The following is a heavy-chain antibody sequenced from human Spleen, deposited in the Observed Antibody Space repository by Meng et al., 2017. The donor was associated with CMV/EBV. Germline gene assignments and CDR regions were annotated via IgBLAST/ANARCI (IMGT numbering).Heavy chain of an antibody. V-gene: IGHV4-38-2*02. CDR1: GHSISSDYY. CDR3: ARGRNIYCSSTSCLAWFDP. D-gene: IGHD2-2*01. Sequence: SETLSLTCTVSGHSISSDYYWGWIRQSPGKGLEWIGSINHSGSTFYNPSLNSRVTISIDTSKNQFSLKLRSVTAADTAVYYCARGRNIYCSSTSCLAWFDPWGQGTLVTVSS. CDR2: INHSGST. J-gene: IGHJ5*02.